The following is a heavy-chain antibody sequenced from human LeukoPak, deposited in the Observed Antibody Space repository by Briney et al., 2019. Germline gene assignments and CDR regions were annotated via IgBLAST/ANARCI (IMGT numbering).Heavy chain of an antibody. D-gene: IGHD7-27*01. Sequence: GRSLRLSCAASGFTFSSYGMLWVRQAPGKGLEWVAVISYDGSNKYYADSVKGRFTISRDNSKNTLYLQMNSLRAEDTAVYYCAKDIRFKVIAGVCMDVWSQGTTVTVSS. CDR2: ISYDGSNK. V-gene: IGHV3-30*18. CDR3: AKDIRFKVIAGVCMDV. CDR1: GFTFSSYG. J-gene: IGHJ6*02.